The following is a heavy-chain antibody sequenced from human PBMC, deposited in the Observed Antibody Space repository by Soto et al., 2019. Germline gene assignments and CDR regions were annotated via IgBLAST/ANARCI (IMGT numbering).Heavy chain of an antibody. Sequence: EVQLVESGGGLVQPGRSLRLSCAASGFTFDDYAMHWVRQAPGKGLEWVSGISWNSGSIGYADSVKGRFTISRDNAKNSLYLQSNSLRAEDTALYYCAKVVQRIEAAAPDAFEIGGQATMVAVSS. V-gene: IGHV3-9*01. CDR1: GFTFDDYA. J-gene: IGHJ3*02. CDR2: ISWNSGSI. CDR3: AKVVQRIEAAAPDAFEI. D-gene: IGHD6-13*01.